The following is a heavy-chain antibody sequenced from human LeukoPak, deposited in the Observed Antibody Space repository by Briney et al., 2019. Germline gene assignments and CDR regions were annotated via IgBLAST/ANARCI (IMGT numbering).Heavy chain of an antibody. V-gene: IGHV1-2*02. CDR3: ARGGAYTYGYY. J-gene: IGHJ4*02. CDR1: GYTFTNYD. D-gene: IGHD5-18*01. CDR2: ISPNSGGT. Sequence: ASVKVSCKTSGYTFTNYDINWVRQATGQGLEWMGWISPNSGGTNYAQKFQGRVTMTRDTSISTAYMELSSLRSDDTAVYYCARGGAYTYGYYWGQGTLVTVSS.